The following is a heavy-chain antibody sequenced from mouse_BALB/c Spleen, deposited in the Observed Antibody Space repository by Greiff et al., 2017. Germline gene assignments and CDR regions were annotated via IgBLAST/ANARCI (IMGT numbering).Heavy chain of an antibody. Sequence: QVQLQQSGAELVRPGTSVKTSCKASGYTFTNYWLGWVKQRPGHGLEWIGDIYPGGGYTNYNEKFKGKATLTADTSSSTAYMQLSSLTSEDSAVYFCARPGNYWYFDVWGAGTTVTVSS. CDR3: ARPGNYWYFDV. CDR1: GYTFTNYW. V-gene: IGHV1-63*02. D-gene: IGHD2-1*01. CDR2: IYPGGGYT. J-gene: IGHJ1*01.